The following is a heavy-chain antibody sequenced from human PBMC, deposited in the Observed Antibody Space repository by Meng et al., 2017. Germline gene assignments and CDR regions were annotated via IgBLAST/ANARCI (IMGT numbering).Heavy chain of an antibody. J-gene: IGHJ4*02. V-gene: IGHV1-69*14. CDR3: RSGWNQAGDDY. Sequence: QLQPVPVGAWVKKPGSSVKVSCKASGGTFSSYASSWVRQAPGQGVGWMGGIIPIFGKANYAQKFQGRVTITADKSTSTAYMELSSLRSEDTDVYYCRSGWNQAGDDYWGQGTLVTVSS. D-gene: IGHD6-19*01. CDR2: IIPIFGKA. CDR1: GGTFSSYA.